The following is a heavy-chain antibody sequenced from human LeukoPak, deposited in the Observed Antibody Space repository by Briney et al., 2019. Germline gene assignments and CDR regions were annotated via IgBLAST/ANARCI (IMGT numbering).Heavy chain of an antibody. Sequence: KPGESLKISCKGSGYSLISYWIGWVRQMPGKGLEWMGIIYPADSNTRYSPSFQGQVTISADKSISTAYLQWSSLKASDTAMYYCATVPTGRSEYDNSDYYPYFDYWGQGTWVTVSS. CDR2: IYPADSNT. D-gene: IGHD3-22*01. CDR3: ATVPTGRSEYDNSDYYPYFDY. J-gene: IGHJ4*02. V-gene: IGHV5-51*01. CDR1: GYSLISYW.